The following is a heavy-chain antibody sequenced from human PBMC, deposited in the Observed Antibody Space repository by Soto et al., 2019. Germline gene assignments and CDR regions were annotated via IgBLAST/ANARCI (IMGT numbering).Heavy chain of an antibody. Sequence: GGSLRLSCAASGFTFSSYSMNWVRQAPGKGLEWVSSISSSSSYIYYADSVKGRFTISRDNAKNSLYLQMNSLRAEDTAVYYCARDSSSWYEKHPLNWFDPWGQGTLVTVSS. CDR1: GFTFSSYS. CDR2: ISSSSSYI. CDR3: ARDSSSWYEKHPLNWFDP. D-gene: IGHD6-13*01. V-gene: IGHV3-21*01. J-gene: IGHJ5*02.